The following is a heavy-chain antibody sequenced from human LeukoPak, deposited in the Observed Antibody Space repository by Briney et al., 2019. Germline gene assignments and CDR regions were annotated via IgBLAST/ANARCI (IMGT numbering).Heavy chain of an antibody. CDR3: AKARPHYDFFTYFDY. V-gene: IGHV3-30*02. CDR2: IRYDGSNK. D-gene: IGHD3-3*01. CDR1: GFTFSGYG. J-gene: IGHJ4*02. Sequence: GGSLRLSCAASGFTFSGYGMHWVRQAPGKGLEWVAFIRYDGSNKYYADSVKGRFTISRDNSKNTLYLQMNSLRAEDTAVYYCAKARPHYDFFTYFDYWGQGTLVTVSS.